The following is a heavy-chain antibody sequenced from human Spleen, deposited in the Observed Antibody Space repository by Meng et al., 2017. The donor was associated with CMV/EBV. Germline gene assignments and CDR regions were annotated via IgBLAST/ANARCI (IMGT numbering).Heavy chain of an antibody. CDR3: ARGILVWFGETRGSYYFDY. D-gene: IGHD3-10*01. V-gene: IGHV3-74*01. CDR1: GFTFSSYW. J-gene: IGHJ4*02. Sequence: GESLKISCAASGFTFSSYWMHWVRQAPGKGLVWVSRIDSTGSSTAYADSVKGRFTISRDNAENSLYLQMTSLRAEDTALYYCARGILVWFGETRGSYYFDYWGQGTRVTVSS. CDR2: IDSTGSST.